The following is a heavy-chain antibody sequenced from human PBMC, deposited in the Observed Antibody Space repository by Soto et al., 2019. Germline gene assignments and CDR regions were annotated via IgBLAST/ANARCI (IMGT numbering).Heavy chain of an antibody. CDR1: GGTFSSYA. J-gene: IGHJ6*02. Sequence: SVKVSCKASGGTFSSYAISWVRQAPGQGLEWMGGIIPIFGTANYAQKFQGRVTITADESTSTAYMELSSLRSEDTAVYFCARVGYSSSYGMDVWGQGTTVTVSS. V-gene: IGHV1-69*13. D-gene: IGHD6-13*01. CDR2: IIPIFGTA. CDR3: ARVGYSSSYGMDV.